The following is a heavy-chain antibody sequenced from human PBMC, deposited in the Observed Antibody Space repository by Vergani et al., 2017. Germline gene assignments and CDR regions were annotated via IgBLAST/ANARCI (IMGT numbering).Heavy chain of an antibody. D-gene: IGHD3-22*01. CDR1: GGSISSYY. Sequence: QVQLQDSGPGLVKPSETLSLTCTVSGGSISSYYWSWIRQPPGKGLEWIGYIYYSGRTNYNPSLKSPVTISVDTSKNQFSLKLSSVTAADTAVYYCARYYSNGYPYNWFDPWGQGTLVTVSS. CDR3: ARYYSNGYPYNWFDP. J-gene: IGHJ5*02. V-gene: IGHV4-59*01. CDR2: IYYSGRT.